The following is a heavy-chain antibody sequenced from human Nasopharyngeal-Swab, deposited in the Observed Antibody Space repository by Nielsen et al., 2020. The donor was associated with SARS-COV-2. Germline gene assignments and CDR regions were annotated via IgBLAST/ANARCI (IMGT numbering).Heavy chain of an antibody. D-gene: IGHD5-18*01. J-gene: IGHJ4*02. CDR2: IKSKTDGGTT. Sequence: GGSLRLSCAASGFTFSNAWMSWVRQAPGKGLEWVGRIKSKTDGGTTDYAAPVKGRFTITRDDSKNTLYLQMNSLKTEDTAVYYCTTASQLWLLHFDYWGQGTLVTVSS. CDR1: GFTFSNAW. CDR3: TTASQLWLLHFDY. V-gene: IGHV3-15*01.